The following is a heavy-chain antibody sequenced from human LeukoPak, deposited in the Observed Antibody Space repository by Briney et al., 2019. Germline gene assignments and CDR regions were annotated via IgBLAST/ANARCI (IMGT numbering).Heavy chain of an antibody. Sequence: GRSLRLSCAASGFTFSSYGMHWVRQAPGKGLEWVAVISYDGSNKYYADSVKGRFTISRDNSKNTLYPQMNSLRAEDTAVYYCARSGSYYSGGTDYWGQGTLVTVSS. CDR2: ISYDGSNK. J-gene: IGHJ4*02. CDR3: ARSGSYYSGGTDY. V-gene: IGHV3-30*03. CDR1: GFTFSSYG. D-gene: IGHD1-26*01.